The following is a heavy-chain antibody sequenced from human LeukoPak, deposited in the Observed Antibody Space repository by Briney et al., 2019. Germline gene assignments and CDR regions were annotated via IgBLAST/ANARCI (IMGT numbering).Heavy chain of an antibody. J-gene: IGHJ4*02. CDR1: GFTFSSYG. D-gene: IGHD4-23*01. CDR3: ANADYGGNSGYDY. V-gene: IGHV3-30*02. Sequence: GGSLRLSCAASGFTFSSYGMHWVRQAPGKGLEGVAFIRYDGRNKYYPDSVKGRVTISRDNSKNTLYLQMNSLRAEDTAVYYCANADYGGNSGYDYWGQGTLVTVSS. CDR2: IRYDGRNK.